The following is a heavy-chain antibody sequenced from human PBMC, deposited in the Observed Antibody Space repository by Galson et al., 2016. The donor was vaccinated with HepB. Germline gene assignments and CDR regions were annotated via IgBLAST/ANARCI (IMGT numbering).Heavy chain of an antibody. CDR2: INPSGVRT. CDR1: GYTFTSQY. V-gene: IGHV1-46*04. CDR3: ARDSRLTGTRFDFDL. D-gene: IGHD1-20*01. Sequence: SVKVSCKASGYTFTSQYIHWVRQAPGQGLEWMGVINPSGVRTSYAQKLQGRVTMTTDTSTSTVYMELSSLRSEDTAIYFCARDSRLTGTRFDFDLWGQGTLVTVSS. J-gene: IGHJ4*02.